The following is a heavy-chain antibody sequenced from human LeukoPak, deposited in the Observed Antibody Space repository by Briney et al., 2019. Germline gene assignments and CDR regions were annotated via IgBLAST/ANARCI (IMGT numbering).Heavy chain of an antibody. CDR3: AGGDSSAWDAFDV. CDR2: INHSGST. Sequence: PSETLSLTCAVYGGSFSGYYWSWIRQPPGKGLEWIGEINHSGSTNYNPSLKSRVTISVDTSKNQFSLKLSSVTAADTAVYYCAGGDSSAWDAFDVWGQGTMVTVSS. V-gene: IGHV4-34*01. J-gene: IGHJ3*01. CDR1: GGSFSGYY. D-gene: IGHD3-22*01.